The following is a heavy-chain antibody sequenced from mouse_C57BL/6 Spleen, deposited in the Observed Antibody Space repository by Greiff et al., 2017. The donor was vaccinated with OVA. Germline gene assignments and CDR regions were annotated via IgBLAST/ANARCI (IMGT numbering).Heavy chain of an antibody. V-gene: IGHV5-16*01. D-gene: IGHD1-1*01. CDR2: INYDGSST. Sequence: EVNVVESEGGLVQPGSSMKLSCTASGFTFSDYYMAWVRQVPEKGLEWVANINYDGSSTYYLDSLKSRFIISRDNAKNILYLQMSSLKSEDTATYYCARGAYYGSSYKNYFDYWGQGTTLTVSS. J-gene: IGHJ2*01. CDR3: ARGAYYGSSYKNYFDY. CDR1: GFTFSDYY.